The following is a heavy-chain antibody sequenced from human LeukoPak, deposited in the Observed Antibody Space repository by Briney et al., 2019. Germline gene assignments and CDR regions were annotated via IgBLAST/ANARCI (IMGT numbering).Heavy chain of an antibody. CDR2: IRVSYET. Sequence: GGSLRLSCAASGFTFSNYAMNWVRQAPGKGLEWVSGIRVSYETYYADSVKGRFTISRDNAKNSLYLQMNSLRAEDTAVYYCARDLGSSSLNWFDPWGQGTLVTVSS. CDR3: ARDLGSSSLNWFDP. D-gene: IGHD6-13*01. V-gene: IGHV3-69-1*01. J-gene: IGHJ5*02. CDR1: GFTFSNYA.